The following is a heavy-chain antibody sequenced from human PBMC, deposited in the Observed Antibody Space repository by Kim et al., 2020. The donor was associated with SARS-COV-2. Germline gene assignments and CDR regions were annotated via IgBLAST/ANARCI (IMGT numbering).Heavy chain of an antibody. D-gene: IGHD3-3*01. J-gene: IGHJ3*02. V-gene: IGHV4-39*01. CDR2: IYYSGSP. Sequence: SETLSLTCTVSGGSISNSRFYWGWIRQPPGKGLEWIGSIYYSGSPHYDPSLWSRVTISVDTSKNRFSLRLSSVTAADTAVYYCARRNYENVFDIWGQGKM. CDR3: ARRNYENVFDI. CDR1: GGSISNSRFY.